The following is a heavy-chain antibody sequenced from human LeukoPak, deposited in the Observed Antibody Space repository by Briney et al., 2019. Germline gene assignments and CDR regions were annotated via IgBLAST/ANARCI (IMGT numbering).Heavy chain of an antibody. CDR2: ISAYNGNT. J-gene: IGHJ4*02. CDR3: ARGYDFWSGSYPSPPDY. D-gene: IGHD3-3*01. CDR1: GYTFTSYG. V-gene: IGHV1-18*01. Sequence: ASVKVSCKASGYTFTSYGISWVRQAPGQGLEWMGWISAYNGNTNYAQKLQGRVTMTTDTSTSTAYMELRSLRSDDTAVYYCARGYDFWSGSYPSPPDYWGQGTLVTVSS.